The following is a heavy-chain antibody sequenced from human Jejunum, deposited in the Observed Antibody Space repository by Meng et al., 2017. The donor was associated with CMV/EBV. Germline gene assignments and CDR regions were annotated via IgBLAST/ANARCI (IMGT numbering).Heavy chain of an antibody. CDR2: MNPNRGTT. D-gene: IGHD6-19*01. CDR3: ATGVADFEY. Sequence: QVQMVQSGAEVKKPGASVKVSCKASGYTFTSYDINWVRQGTGQGLEWMGWMNPNRGTTGYAQKFQGRVTMTRNISKSTAYMDLSSLRSEDTAVYYCATGVADFEYWGQGTLVTVSS. V-gene: IGHV1-8*01. CDR1: GYTFTSYD. J-gene: IGHJ4*02.